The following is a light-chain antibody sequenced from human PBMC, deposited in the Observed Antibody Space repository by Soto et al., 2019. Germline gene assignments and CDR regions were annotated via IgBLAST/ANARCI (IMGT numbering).Light chain of an antibody. CDR1: SSDVGGYNY. J-gene: IGLJ1*01. CDR3: SSYTSSSTLV. CDR2: EVS. Sequence: QSALTQPASVSGSPGQSITISCTGTSSDVGGYNYVSWYQQHPGKAPKLMIYEVSTRPSGVSNRFSGSKSGNTASLTISGFQAEDEADYYCSSYTSSSTLVFGTGTKVTVL. V-gene: IGLV2-14*01.